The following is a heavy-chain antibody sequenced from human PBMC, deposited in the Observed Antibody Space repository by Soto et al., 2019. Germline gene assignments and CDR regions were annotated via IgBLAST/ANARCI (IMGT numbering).Heavy chain of an antibody. Sequence: QLQLQESGPGLVKPSETLSLTCTVSGGSISSSSYYWGWIRQPPGKGLEWIGSIYYSGSTYCNPSLKSRVTISVDTSKNQFSLRLSSVTAADTAVYYCATLWFGEGNYWGQGTLVTVSS. D-gene: IGHD3-10*01. CDR3: ATLWFGEGNY. CDR1: GGSISSSSYY. J-gene: IGHJ4*02. CDR2: IYYSGST. V-gene: IGHV4-39*01.